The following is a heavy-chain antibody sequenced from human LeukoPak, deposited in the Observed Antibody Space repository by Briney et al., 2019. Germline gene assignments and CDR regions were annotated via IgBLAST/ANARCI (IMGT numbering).Heavy chain of an antibody. J-gene: IGHJ4*02. CDR3: ARDPLGTGIDY. V-gene: IGHV4-59*01. CDR1: GGSISSYY. Sequence: SETLSLTCTVSGGSISSYYWSWIRQPPGKGLEWIGYIYYSGSTNYNPSLKSRVTISVDTSKNQFSLELSSVTAADTAVYYCARDPLGTGIDYWGQGTLVTVSS. CDR2: IYYSGST. D-gene: IGHD3-10*01.